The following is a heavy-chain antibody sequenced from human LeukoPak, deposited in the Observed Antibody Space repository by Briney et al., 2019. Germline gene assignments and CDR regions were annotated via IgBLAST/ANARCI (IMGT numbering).Heavy chain of an antibody. Sequence: PSETLSLTCAVSGGSISSNSYYWGWIRQPPGKGLEWIGSIYYSGTTHYNPSLESRVTISVDTSKNQFSPKLASVTAADTAIYYCAKGAGGFSYYNWFDPWGQGTLVTVSS. D-gene: IGHD5-18*01. J-gene: IGHJ5*02. CDR2: IYYSGTT. CDR3: AKGAGGFSYYNWFDP. CDR1: GGSISSNSYY. V-gene: IGHV4-39*07.